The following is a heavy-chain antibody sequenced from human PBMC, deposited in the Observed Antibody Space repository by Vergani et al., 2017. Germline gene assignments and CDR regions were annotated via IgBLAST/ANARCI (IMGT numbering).Heavy chain of an antibody. CDR3: ARSLSSGYYYYFDY. CDR1: GFTFSGSA. CDR2: IRSKANSYAT. D-gene: IGHD3-22*01. V-gene: IGHV3-73*01. Sequence: VQLVESGGGVVQPGRSLRLSCAASGFTFSGSAMHWVRQASGKGLEWVGRIRSKANSYATAYAASVKGRFTISRDNAKNSLYLQMNSLRAEDTAVYYCARSLSSGYYYYFDYWGQGTLVTVSS. J-gene: IGHJ4*02.